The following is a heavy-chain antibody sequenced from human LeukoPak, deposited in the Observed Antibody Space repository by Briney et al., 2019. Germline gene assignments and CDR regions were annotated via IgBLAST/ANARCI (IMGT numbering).Heavy chain of an antibody. J-gene: IGHJ4*02. Sequence: GGSLRLSCIVSGFTFRTSWMAWVRQAPGKGLEWLANINKDARQTYYVESVKGRFTISRDNAENSLYLQMNSLRVEDTAVYYCATSLDAPGNYWGQGSLVTVSS. CDR2: INKDARQT. V-gene: IGHV3-7*01. D-gene: IGHD3-9*01. CDR3: ATSLDAPGNY. CDR1: GFTFRTSW.